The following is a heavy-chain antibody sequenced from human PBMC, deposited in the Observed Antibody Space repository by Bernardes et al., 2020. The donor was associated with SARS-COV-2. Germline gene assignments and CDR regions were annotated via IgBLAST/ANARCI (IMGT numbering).Heavy chain of an antibody. D-gene: IGHD3-22*01. CDR3: AKSRGFAFGFDPFDI. CDR2: VNCNSNDV. Sequence: GGSLRLSCAVSGFTFDDYALNWVRQVPGKGLEWVSGVNCNSNDVGYADSVKGRFTISRDSAKNSLFLQMTGLRTEDSALYYCAKSRGFAFGFDPFDIWVRGTLVTVSS. J-gene: IGHJ3*02. CDR1: GFTFDDYA. V-gene: IGHV3-9*01.